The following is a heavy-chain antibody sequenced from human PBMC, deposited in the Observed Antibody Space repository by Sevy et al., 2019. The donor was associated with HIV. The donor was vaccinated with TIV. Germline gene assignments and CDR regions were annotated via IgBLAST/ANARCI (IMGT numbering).Heavy chain of an antibody. D-gene: IGHD3-16*02. V-gene: IGHV4-31*01. Sequence: SETLSLTCTVSGGSISSGGYYWSWIRQHPGKGLEWIGYIYYSESTYYNPSLKSLATISVDTSKNQFSLKLRSVRDADTAVYYCATQTSYYDYVWGSYRYFDYWGQGPLVTVSS. J-gene: IGHJ4*02. CDR1: GGSISSGGYY. CDR2: IYYSEST. CDR3: ATQTSYYDYVWGSYRYFDY.